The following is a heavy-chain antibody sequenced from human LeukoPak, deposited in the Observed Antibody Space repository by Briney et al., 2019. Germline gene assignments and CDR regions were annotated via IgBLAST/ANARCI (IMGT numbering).Heavy chain of an antibody. CDR1: GYSFNNYW. J-gene: IGHJ3*01. CDR3: ARRSTISALDAYV. V-gene: IGHV5-51*01. D-gene: IGHD2-2*01. CDR2: IYPSDSDT. Sequence: GESLHIPGEGSGYSFNNYWIGWGRQMPGKGLEWMGIIYPSDSDTRYRPSFQGQVTMSADKSSNIVYLQWSSLEASDTDNYFSARRSTISALDAYVWGRGTMVIVSS.